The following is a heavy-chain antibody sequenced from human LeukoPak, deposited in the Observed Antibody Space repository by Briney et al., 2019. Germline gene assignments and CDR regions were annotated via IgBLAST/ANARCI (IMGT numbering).Heavy chain of an antibody. CDR3: AKALSIVVGATPSLY. CDR2: ISGSGGST. CDR1: GFTFSSYA. D-gene: IGHD1-26*01. V-gene: IGHV3-23*01. Sequence: GGSPRLSCAASGFTFSSYAMSWVRQAPGKGLEWVSAISGSGGSTYYADSVKGRFTISRDNSKNTLYLQMNSLRAEDTAVYYCAKALSIVVGATPSLYWGQGTLVTVSS. J-gene: IGHJ4*02.